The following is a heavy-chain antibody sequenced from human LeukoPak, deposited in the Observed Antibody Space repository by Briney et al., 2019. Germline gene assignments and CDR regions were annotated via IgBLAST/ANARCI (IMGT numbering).Heavy chain of an antibody. D-gene: IGHD3-9*01. CDR2: ISGSGGST. CDR1: GFTFSSYA. CDR3: AKALRVEGIFYYYYGMDV. Sequence: PGGSLRLSCAASGFTFSSYAMSWVRQAPGKGLEWVSAISGSGGSTYYADSVKGRFTISRDNSKNTLYLQMNSLRAEDMAVYYCAKALRVEGIFYYYYGMDVWGQGTTVTVSS. V-gene: IGHV3-23*01. J-gene: IGHJ6*02.